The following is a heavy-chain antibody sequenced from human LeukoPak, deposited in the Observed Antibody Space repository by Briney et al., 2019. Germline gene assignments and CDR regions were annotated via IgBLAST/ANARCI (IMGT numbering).Heavy chain of an antibody. V-gene: IGHV1-2*02. CDR3: ARIRFRGYCSGGSCKNHNAFDI. Sequence: ASVKVSCKASGYTFTGYYMLWVRQAPGQGLEWMGWINPNSGGTNYAQKFQGRVTMTRDTSISTAYMELSRLRSDDTAVYYCARIRFRGYCSGGSCKNHNAFDIWGQGTMVTVSS. D-gene: IGHD2-15*01. J-gene: IGHJ3*02. CDR1: GYTFTGYY. CDR2: INPNSGGT.